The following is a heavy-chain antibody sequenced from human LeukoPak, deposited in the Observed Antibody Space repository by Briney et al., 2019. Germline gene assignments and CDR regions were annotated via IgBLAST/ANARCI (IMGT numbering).Heavy chain of an antibody. D-gene: IGHD3-3*01. J-gene: IGHJ2*01. CDR1: GFTFDDYG. Sequence: GGSLRLSCAASGFTFDDYGMSWVRQAPGKGLEWVSGINWNGGSTGYADSVEGRFTISRDNAKNSLYLQMNSLRAEDTAVYYCAKVAVLRFWGPGYFDFWGRGTLVTVSS. V-gene: IGHV3-20*04. CDR2: INWNGGST. CDR3: AKVAVLRFWGPGYFDF.